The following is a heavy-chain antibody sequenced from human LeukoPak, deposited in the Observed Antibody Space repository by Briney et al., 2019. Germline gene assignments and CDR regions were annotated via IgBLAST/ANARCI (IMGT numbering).Heavy chain of an antibody. CDR3: ARLAVAGVDDY. Sequence: ASVKVSCKASGGTFSSYAISGVRQAPGQGLEWMGWISAYNGNTNYAQKLQGRVTMTTDTSTSTAYMELRSLRADDTAVYYCARLAVAGVDDYWGQGTLVTVSS. V-gene: IGHV1-18*01. D-gene: IGHD6-19*01. CDR1: GGTFSSYA. CDR2: ISAYNGNT. J-gene: IGHJ4*02.